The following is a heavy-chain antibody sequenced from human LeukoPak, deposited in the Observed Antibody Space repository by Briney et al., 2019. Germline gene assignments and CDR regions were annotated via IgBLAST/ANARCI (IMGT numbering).Heavy chain of an antibody. CDR2: INSDGITS. CDR1: GFIFSNYW. CDR3: ARETAVSGGVFFDY. D-gene: IGHD1-14*01. J-gene: IGHJ4*02. V-gene: IGHV3-74*01. Sequence: PGGSLRLSCAASGFIFSNYWMHWVRQAPGKGLVWVSRINSDGITSTYADSVKGRFTISRDNAKNTLYLQMNSLRAEDTAVYYCARETAVSGGVFFDYWSQGTLVTVSS.